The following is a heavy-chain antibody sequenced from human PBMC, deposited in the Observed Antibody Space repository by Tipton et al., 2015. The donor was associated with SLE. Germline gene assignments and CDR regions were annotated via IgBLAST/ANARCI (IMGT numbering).Heavy chain of an antibody. CDR2: TYYRSKWYT. V-gene: IGHV6-1*01. Sequence: VKPSQTLSLTCAISGDSVSSNSAAAWNWIRQSPSRGLEWLGRTYYRSKWYTDYAESLKSRITIRPDTSKNQVSLKLSSVTAADTAVYYCARTFPYGGFDPWGQGTLVTVSS. CDR3: ARTFPYGGFDP. CDR1: GDSVSSNSAAA. J-gene: IGHJ5*02. D-gene: IGHD4-23*01.